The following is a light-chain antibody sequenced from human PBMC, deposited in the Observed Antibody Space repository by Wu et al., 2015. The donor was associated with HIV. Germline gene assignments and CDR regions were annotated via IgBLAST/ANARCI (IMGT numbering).Light chain of an antibody. J-gene: IGKJ4*01. CDR1: QAIRNN. CDR2: TAS. CDR3: LQDNNFPLT. V-gene: IGKV1-6*01. Sequence: DRVTITXRASQAIRNNVAWYQHENXGKAPALLIYTASILQSGVPSRFSGSGSGTHFTLTISSLQPEDLATYYCLQDNNFPLTFGGGTKVEIK.